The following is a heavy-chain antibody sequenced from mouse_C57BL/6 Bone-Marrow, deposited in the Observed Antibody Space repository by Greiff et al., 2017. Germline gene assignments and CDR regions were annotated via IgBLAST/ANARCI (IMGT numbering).Heavy chain of an antibody. CDR1: GYTFTSYW. V-gene: IGHV1-69*01. CDR2: IDPSASYT. D-gene: IGHD1-1*01. Sequence: QVQLQQPGAELVMPGASVKLSCKASGYTFTSYWMHWVKQRPGQGLEWIGEIDPSASYTNYNQKFQGKSTLTVDKSSSTAYMQLSSLTSEDSAVYYCARSFYYYGSSPWFAYWGQGTLVTVSA. CDR3: ARSFYYYGSSPWFAY. J-gene: IGHJ3*01.